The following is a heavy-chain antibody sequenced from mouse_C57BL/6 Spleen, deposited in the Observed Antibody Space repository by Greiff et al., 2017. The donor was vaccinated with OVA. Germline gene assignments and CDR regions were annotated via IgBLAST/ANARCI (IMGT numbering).Heavy chain of an antibody. V-gene: IGHV1-7*01. Sequence: QVQLKQSGAELAKPGASVTLSCKASGYTFTSYWMHWVKQRPGQGLEWIGYINPSSGYTTYNQKFKDKATLTADKSSSTAYMQLSSLTYEGTAVYDCARSYDYGGYFDYWGKGTTLTVSS. CDR1: GYTFTSYW. D-gene: IGHD2-4*01. CDR2: INPSSGYT. CDR3: ARSYDYGGYFDY. J-gene: IGHJ2*01.